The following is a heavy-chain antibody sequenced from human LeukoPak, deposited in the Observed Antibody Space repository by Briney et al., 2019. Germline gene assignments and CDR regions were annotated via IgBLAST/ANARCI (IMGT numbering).Heavy chain of an antibody. J-gene: IGHJ3*02. CDR2: INTNTGNP. CDR1: GYTFTSYA. Sequence: ASVTVSCKASGYTFTSYAMNWVRQAPGQGLEWMGWINTNTGNPTYAQGFTGRFVFSLDTSVSTAYLQISSLKAEDTAVYYCASLLWFGEFLQFDIWGQGTMVTVSS. D-gene: IGHD3-10*01. CDR3: ASLLWFGEFLQFDI. V-gene: IGHV7-4-1*02.